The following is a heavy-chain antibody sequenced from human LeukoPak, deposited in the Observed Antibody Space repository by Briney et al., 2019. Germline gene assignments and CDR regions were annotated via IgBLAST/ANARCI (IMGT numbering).Heavy chain of an antibody. CDR1: GFTFSSYA. D-gene: IGHD6-19*01. Sequence: GGSLRLSCAASGFTFSSYAMHWVRQAPGKGLGWVAVISYDGSNKYYADSVKGRFTISRDNSKNTLYLQMNSLRAEDTAVYYCASANSSGWYFAFDIWGQGTMVTVSS. CDR2: ISYDGSNK. V-gene: IGHV3-30*04. J-gene: IGHJ3*02. CDR3: ASANSSGWYFAFDI.